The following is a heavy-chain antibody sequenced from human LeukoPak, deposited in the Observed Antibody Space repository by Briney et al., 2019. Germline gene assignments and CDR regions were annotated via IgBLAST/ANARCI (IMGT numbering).Heavy chain of an antibody. V-gene: IGHV3-11*01. D-gene: IGHD1-14*01. Sequence: GGSLRLSCAASGFTFSDYYMSWIRQAPWKGLEWVSYISSSGSTIYYADSVKGRFTISRDNAKNSLYLQMNSLRAEDTAVYYCARGIISEWGPLGGMDVWGQGTTVTVSS. CDR2: ISSSGSTI. J-gene: IGHJ6*02. CDR3: ARGIISEWGPLGGMDV. CDR1: GFTFSDYY.